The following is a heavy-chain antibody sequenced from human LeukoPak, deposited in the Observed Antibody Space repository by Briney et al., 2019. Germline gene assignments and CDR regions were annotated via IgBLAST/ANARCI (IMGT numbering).Heavy chain of an antibody. CDR1: GGSISSYY. CDR2: IYYSGST. CDR3: ARAGTAATGTIIDY. J-gene: IGHJ4*02. Sequence: SETLSLTCSVSGGSISSYYWSWIRQPPGKGLEYIGYIYYSGSTNYNPSLKSRVTISVDTSKNQFSLKLSSVTAADTAVYYCARAGTAATGTIIDYWGQGTLVTVSS. V-gene: IGHV4-59*01. D-gene: IGHD6-13*01.